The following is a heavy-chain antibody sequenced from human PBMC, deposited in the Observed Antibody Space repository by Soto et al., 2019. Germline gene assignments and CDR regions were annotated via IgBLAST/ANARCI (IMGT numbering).Heavy chain of an antibody. D-gene: IGHD6-13*01. V-gene: IGHV1-69*06. J-gene: IGHJ6*02. CDR1: GYTFSNYA. CDR2: IIPIFGTA. CDR3: AGSRGRGLYYYDGMDV. Sequence: SVKVSCKASGYTFSNYAISCVRQAPGQGLEWMGGIIPIFGTANYAQKFQGRVTITADKSTSTAYMELSSLRSEDTAVYYCAGSRGRGLYYYDGMDVWGQGTTVTVSS.